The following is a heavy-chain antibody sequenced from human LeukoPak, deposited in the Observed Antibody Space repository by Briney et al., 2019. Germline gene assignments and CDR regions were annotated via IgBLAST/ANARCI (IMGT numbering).Heavy chain of an antibody. CDR3: ARGVVGNWYFFDY. CDR2: INHSGST. D-gene: IGHD6-13*01. J-gene: IGHJ4*02. V-gene: IGHV4-34*01. Sequence: SETLSLTCAVYGGSLSNYFWSWIRQPPGKGLEWIGEINHSGSTNYNPSLETRLTISVDMSKNQFSLKLSSVTTADTAVYYCARGVVGNWYFFDYWGQGTLVTVSS. CDR1: GGSLSNYF.